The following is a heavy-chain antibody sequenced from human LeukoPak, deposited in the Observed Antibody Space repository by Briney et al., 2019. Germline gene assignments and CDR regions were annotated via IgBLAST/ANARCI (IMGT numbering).Heavy chain of an antibody. CDR3: AKDGAFGGVIVEYYFDY. Sequence: GGSLRLSCAASGFTFSSYGMHWVRQAPGKGLEWVAVISYDGSNKYYADSVKGRFTISRDKSKNTLYLQMNSLRAEDTAVYYCAKDGAFGGVIVEYYFDYWGQGTLVTVSS. V-gene: IGHV3-30*18. J-gene: IGHJ4*02. CDR2: ISYDGSNK. CDR1: GFTFSSYG. D-gene: IGHD3-16*02.